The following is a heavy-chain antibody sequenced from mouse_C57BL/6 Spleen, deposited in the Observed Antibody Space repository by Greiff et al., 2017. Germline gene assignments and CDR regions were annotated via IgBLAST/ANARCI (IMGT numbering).Heavy chain of an antibody. V-gene: IGHV1-74*01. D-gene: IGHD2-3*01. CDR2: IHPSDSDT. Sequence: QVQLQQPGAELVKPGASVKVSCKASGYTFTSYWMHWVKQRPGQGLEWIGRIHPSDSDTNYNQKFKGKAALTVDKSSSTAYMQLSSLTSEDSAVYYCAMDGYYSWFAYWGQGTLVTVSA. CDR1: GYTFTSYW. J-gene: IGHJ3*01. CDR3: AMDGYYSWFAY.